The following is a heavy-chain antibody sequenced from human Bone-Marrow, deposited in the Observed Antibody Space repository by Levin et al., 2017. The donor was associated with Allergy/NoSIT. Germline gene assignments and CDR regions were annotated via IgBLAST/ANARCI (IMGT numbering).Heavy chain of an antibody. Sequence: GGSLRLSCAASGFTFSSYSMNWVRQAPGKGLDWVSSITSSGTYIYYADSVKGRFTISRDNAENSLYLQMNSLRAEDTAIYYCAREGLFMDRGFDYWGRGTLVTVSS. J-gene: IGHJ4*02. CDR2: ITSSGTYI. D-gene: IGHD3-10*01. CDR3: AREGLFMDRGFDY. CDR1: GFTFSSYS. V-gene: IGHV3-21*01.